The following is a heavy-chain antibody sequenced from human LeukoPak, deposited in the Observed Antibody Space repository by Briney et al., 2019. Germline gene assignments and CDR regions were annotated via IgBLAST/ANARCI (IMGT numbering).Heavy chain of an antibody. CDR2: ISDSGGST. CDR1: GFTFSNYG. Sequence: GGSLRLSCAASGFTFSNYGMSWVRQAPGKGLEWVSTISDSGGSTYYADSVKGRFTISRDNSKSTLYLQMNSLRAEDTAVYYCARRAGAYSHPYEYWGQGTLVTVSS. CDR3: ARRAGAYSHPYEY. V-gene: IGHV3-23*01. D-gene: IGHD4/OR15-4a*01. J-gene: IGHJ4*02.